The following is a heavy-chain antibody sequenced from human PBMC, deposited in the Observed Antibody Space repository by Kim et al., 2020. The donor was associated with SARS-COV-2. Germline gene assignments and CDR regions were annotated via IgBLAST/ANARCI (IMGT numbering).Heavy chain of an antibody. J-gene: IGHJ4*02. D-gene: IGHD3-22*01. Sequence: PSLKSRVTISVDTDKTQFSLKLSSGTAADTAVYYCAREAPYYYDSSGLDYWGQGTLVTVSS. V-gene: IGHV4-34*01. CDR3: AREAPYYYDSSGLDY.